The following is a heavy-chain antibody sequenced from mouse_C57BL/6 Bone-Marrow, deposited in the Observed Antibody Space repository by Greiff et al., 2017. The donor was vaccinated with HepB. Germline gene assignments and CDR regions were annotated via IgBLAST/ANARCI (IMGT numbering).Heavy chain of an antibody. CDR1: GFTFSDYY. J-gene: IGHJ4*01. CDR3: ARRGYYGSSSAMDY. CDR2: ISNGGGST. V-gene: IGHV5-12*01. D-gene: IGHD1-1*01. Sequence: EVKLQESGGGLVQPGGSLKLSCAASGFTFSDYYMYWVRQTPEKRLEWVAYISNGGGSTYYPDTVKGRFTISRDNAKNTLYLQMSRLKSEDTAMYYCARRGYYGSSSAMDYWGQGTSVTVSS.